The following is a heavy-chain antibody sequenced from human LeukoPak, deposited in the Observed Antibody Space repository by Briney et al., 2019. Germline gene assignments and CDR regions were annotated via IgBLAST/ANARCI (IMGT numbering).Heavy chain of an antibody. CDR1: GFTFSSYS. V-gene: IGHV3-48*01. CDR2: ISSRSSSI. D-gene: IGHD3-9*01. J-gene: IGHJ4*02. Sequence: GGSLRLSCAASGFTFSSYSMNWVRQAPGKGLEWVSYISSRSSSIYYADSVKGRFTISRDNAKNSLYLQMNSLRAEDTAVYYCARAVDILTGYSWDYWGQGTLVTVSS. CDR3: ARAVDILTGYSWDY.